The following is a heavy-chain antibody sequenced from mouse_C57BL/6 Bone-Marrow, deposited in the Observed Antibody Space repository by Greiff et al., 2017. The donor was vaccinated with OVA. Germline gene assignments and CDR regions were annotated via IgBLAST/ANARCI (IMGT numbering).Heavy chain of an antibody. CDR3: AIIYYGNYIDY. CDR2: IYPGSGNT. CDR1: GYTFTDYY. V-gene: IGHV1-76*01. Sequence: VQLQQSGAELVRPGASVKLSCKASGYTFTDYYINWVKQRPGQGLEWIARIYPGSGNTYYNEKFKGKATLTAEKSSSTAYMQLSSLTSEDSAVYFCAIIYYGNYIDYWGQGTTLTVSS. J-gene: IGHJ2*01. D-gene: IGHD2-1*01.